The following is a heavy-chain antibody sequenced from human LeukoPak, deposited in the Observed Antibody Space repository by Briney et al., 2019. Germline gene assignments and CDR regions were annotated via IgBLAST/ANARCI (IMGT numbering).Heavy chain of an antibody. J-gene: IGHJ6*03. V-gene: IGHV4-34*01. CDR3: ARGRGGYCSGGSCYSLGYYYYMDV. D-gene: IGHD2-15*01. CDR1: GGSFSGYY. Sequence: PSETLSLTCAVYGGSFSGYYWSWIRQPPGKGLEWIGEINHSGSTNYNPSLKSRVTISVDTSKNQFSLKLSSVTAADTAVYYCARGRGGYCSGGSCYSLGYYYYMDVWGKGTTVTVSS. CDR2: INHSGST.